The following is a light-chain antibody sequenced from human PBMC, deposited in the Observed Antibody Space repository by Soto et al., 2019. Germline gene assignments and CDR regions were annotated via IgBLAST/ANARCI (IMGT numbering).Light chain of an antibody. V-gene: IGLV2-14*01. CDR2: EVS. CDR1: SSDFGGYNY. Sequence: ALTQPASVSASPGQSITISCTGSSSDFGGYNYVSWYQHHPGKAPKVMIYEVSKRPSGVSNRFSGSKSGNTASLTISGLQAEDEADYYCSSYTSTNTLGVFGTGTKLTVL. CDR3: SSYTSTNTLGV. J-gene: IGLJ1*01.